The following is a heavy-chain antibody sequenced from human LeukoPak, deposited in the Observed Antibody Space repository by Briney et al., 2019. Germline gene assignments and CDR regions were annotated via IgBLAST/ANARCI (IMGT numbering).Heavy chain of an antibody. J-gene: IGHJ4*01. CDR1: GYTFTSYD. V-gene: IGHV1-8*01. CDR2: MNPNSGNT. Sequence: ASVKVSCKASGYTFTSYDINWVQQATGQGLEWMGWMNPNSGNTGYAQKFQGRVTMTRNTSISTAYMELSRLRSDDTAVYYCARGRCSSTSCYNVWGHGTLVTVSS. D-gene: IGHD2-2*01. CDR3: ARGRCSSTSCYNV.